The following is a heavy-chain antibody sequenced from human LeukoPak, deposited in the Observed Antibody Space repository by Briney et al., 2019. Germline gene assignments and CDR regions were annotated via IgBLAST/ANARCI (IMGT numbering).Heavy chain of an antibody. CDR3: ARDRNLYSGSFAS. V-gene: IGHV1-2*06. J-gene: IGHJ4*02. CDR1: GYTFSGDY. CDR2: INPNTGGT. D-gene: IGHD1-26*01. Sequence: ASVKVSCKASGYTFSGDYVHWVRQAPGQGLEWMGRINPNTGGTSYAQKFQGRVTMTRDMSISTAYMELSRVTSDDTAVYFCARDRNLYSGSFASWGQGTLVTVSS.